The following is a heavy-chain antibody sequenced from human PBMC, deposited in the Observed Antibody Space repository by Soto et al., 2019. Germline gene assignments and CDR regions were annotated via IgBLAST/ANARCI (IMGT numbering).Heavy chain of an antibody. V-gene: IGHV4-30-4*01. Sequence: SETLSLTCTVSGGSISSGDYYWSWIRQPPGKCLEWIGYIYYSGSTYYNPSLKSRVTISVDTSKNQFSLKLSSVTAADTAVYYCATSIPDYDILTGYYTNWFDPWGQGTLVTVSS. CDR3: ATSIPDYDILTGYYTNWFDP. CDR2: IYYSGST. D-gene: IGHD3-9*01. CDR1: GGSISSGDYY. J-gene: IGHJ5*02.